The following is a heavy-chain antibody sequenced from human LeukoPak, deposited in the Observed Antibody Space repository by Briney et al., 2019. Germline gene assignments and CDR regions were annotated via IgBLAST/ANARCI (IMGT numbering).Heavy chain of an antibody. CDR3: ARGNLAAAGTPDY. D-gene: IGHD6-13*01. J-gene: IGHJ4*02. V-gene: IGHV4-59*01. CDR1: GASISSYY. CDR2: VYYSGST. Sequence: SETLSLTCTVSGASISSYYWSGIRQPPGKGLEWIGYVYYSGSTNYNPSLKSRVTISVDTSKNQFSLKLSSVTAADTAVYYCARGNLAAAGTPDYWGQGTLVTVSS.